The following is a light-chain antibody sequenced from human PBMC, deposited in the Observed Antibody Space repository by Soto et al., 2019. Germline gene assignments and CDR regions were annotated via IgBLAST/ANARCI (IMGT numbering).Light chain of an antibody. Sequence: EIVLTQSPGTLSLSPGESATLSCRASQSVSSSYLAWYQHKPGQAPRLLILGSSTRATGIPDRFSGSGSGTDFTLTISRLEPEDFAVYYCQQYAYSPMYTFGQGTKLEIK. CDR1: QSVSSSY. V-gene: IGKV3-20*01. J-gene: IGKJ2*01. CDR3: QQYAYSPMYT. CDR2: GSS.